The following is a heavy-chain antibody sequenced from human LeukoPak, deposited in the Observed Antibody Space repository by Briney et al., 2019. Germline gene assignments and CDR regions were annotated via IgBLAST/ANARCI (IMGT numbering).Heavy chain of an antibody. CDR3: ASTITGTRGY. D-gene: IGHD1-7*01. CDR1: GFTFSSYS. V-gene: IGHV3-21*01. J-gene: IGHJ4*02. Sequence: GGSLRLSCAASGFTFSSYSMNWVRQAPGKGLEGVSSISSSSSYIYYADSVKGRFTISRDNAKNSLYLQMNSLRAEDTAVYYCASTITGTRGYWGQGTLVTVSS. CDR2: ISSSSSYI.